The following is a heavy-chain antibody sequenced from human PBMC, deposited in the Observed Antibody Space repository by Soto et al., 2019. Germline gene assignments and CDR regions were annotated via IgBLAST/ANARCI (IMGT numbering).Heavy chain of an antibody. CDR1: GFTVSSNY. D-gene: IGHD3-10*01. Sequence: LRLSCAASGFTVSSNYMSWVRQAPGKGLEWVSVIYSGGSTYYADSVKGRFTISRDNSKNTLYLQMNSLRAEDTAVYYCARRAGNYYGSGSYQYYYYYMDVWGKGTTVTVSS. J-gene: IGHJ6*03. CDR2: IYSGGST. CDR3: ARRAGNYYGSGSYQYYYYYMDV. V-gene: IGHV3-66*01.